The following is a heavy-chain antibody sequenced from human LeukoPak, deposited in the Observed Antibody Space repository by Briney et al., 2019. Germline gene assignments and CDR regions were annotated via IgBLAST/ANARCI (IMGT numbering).Heavy chain of an antibody. CDR2: ITDGGGST. Sequence: GGSLRLSCAASGFTFSSYAMSWVRQAPGKGLEWVSAITDGGGSTYYADSVKGRFTISRDNSKNMLLLQMNSLRAEDTAVYYCAKRVEYSSPGGYFDYWGQGILVTVAS. D-gene: IGHD6-6*01. J-gene: IGHJ4*02. V-gene: IGHV3-23*01. CDR3: AKRVEYSSPGGYFDY. CDR1: GFTFSSYA.